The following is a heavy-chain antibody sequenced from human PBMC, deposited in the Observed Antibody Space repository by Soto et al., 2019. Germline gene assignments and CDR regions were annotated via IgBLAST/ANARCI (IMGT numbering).Heavy chain of an antibody. CDR3: AKDTRYADYVRWFDS. D-gene: IGHD4-17*01. J-gene: IGHJ5*01. CDR2: ITASGGRT. CDR1: GFTFNNYA. Sequence: EVHLLESGGGLVQPGGSLRLSCTASGFTFNNYAMTWVRQAPGRGLEGVSGITASGGRTYYADSVKGRFTISRDNSKRTMYLQMNSLRADDTAVYYCAKDTRYADYVRWFDSWGQGTLVTVSS. V-gene: IGHV3-23*01.